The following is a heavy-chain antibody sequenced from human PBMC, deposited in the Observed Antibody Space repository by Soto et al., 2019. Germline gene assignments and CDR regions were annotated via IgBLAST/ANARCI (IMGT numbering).Heavy chain of an antibody. CDR1: GFTFSRFA. CDR3: ARETNWGPDY. V-gene: IGHV3-64*04. J-gene: IGHJ4*02. CDR2: INNTGSNT. D-gene: IGHD7-27*01. Sequence: GGSLRLSCSASGFTFSRFAMHWVRQAPGKGLEYISRINNTGSNTTYADSVKGRFTISRDNAKNTLYLQMNSLRAEDTAVYYCARETNWGPDYWGQGTLVTVSS.